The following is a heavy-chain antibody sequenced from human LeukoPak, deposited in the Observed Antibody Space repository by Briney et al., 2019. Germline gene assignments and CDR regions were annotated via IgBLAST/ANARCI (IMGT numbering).Heavy chain of an antibody. Sequence: PGGSLRLSCAASGFTFSSYGMHWVRQAPGKGLEWVAFIRYDGSNKYYADSVKGRSTISRDNSKNTLYLQMNSLRAEDTAVYYCAKDFEVVVTATLSPFDYWGQGTLVTVSS. CDR1: GFTFSSYG. V-gene: IGHV3-30*02. CDR3: AKDFEVVVTATLSPFDY. J-gene: IGHJ4*02. D-gene: IGHD2-21*02. CDR2: IRYDGSNK.